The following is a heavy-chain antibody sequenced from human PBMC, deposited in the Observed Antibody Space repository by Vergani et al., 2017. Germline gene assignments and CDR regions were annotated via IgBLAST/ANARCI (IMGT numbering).Heavy chain of an antibody. V-gene: IGHV5-51*01. D-gene: IGHD3-22*01. Sequence: EVQLVQSGAEVKKPGESLKISCKGSGYSFTSYWIGWVRQMPGKGLEWMGIIYPGDSDTRYSPSFKGQVTSSADKSISTAYLKWSSLKASEPAMYYCARQGDSSGFDAFDIWGQGTMVTVSS. CDR2: IYPGDSDT. CDR3: ARQGDSSGFDAFDI. CDR1: GYSFTSYW. J-gene: IGHJ3*02.